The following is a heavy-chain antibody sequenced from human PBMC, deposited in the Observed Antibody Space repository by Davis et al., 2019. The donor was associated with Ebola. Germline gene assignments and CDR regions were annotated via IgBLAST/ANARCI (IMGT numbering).Heavy chain of an antibody. CDR2: ISGNGYGT. CDR3: ARDMGRG. D-gene: IGHD3-10*01. CDR1: GFALGESV. V-gene: IGHV3-20*04. J-gene: IGHJ4*02. Sequence: GGSLGLSCAASGFALGESVVSCVRRAPGKALAWVSLISGNGYGTEYGDSVKGRFTISRDNAKNSLYLQMNSLRAEDTAVYYCARDMGRGWGQGTLVTVSS.